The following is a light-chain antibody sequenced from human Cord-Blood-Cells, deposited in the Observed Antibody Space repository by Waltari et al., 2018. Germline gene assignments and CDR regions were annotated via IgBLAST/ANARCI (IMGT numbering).Light chain of an antibody. V-gene: IGLV2-23*01. Sequence: QSALTHPAPVSGSPGHPITIACTGTSSNVGSYNLVSWYQQHPGKSPNLMIYEGSKRPPGVSNPFSGSKSGNTASLTIPGLQAEDEADYYCCSYAGSSTWVFGGGTKLAVL. J-gene: IGLJ3*02. CDR3: CSYAGSSTWV. CDR1: SSNVGSYNL. CDR2: EGS.